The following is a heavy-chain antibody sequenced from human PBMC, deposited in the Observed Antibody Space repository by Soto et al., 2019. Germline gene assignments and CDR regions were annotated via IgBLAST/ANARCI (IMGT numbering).Heavy chain of an antibody. D-gene: IGHD5-12*01. J-gene: IGHJ6*02. CDR3: ARDKARLQLGGNYYYILDV. V-gene: IGHV1-69*05. Sequence: QVQLEQSGAEVKKPGSSVKVSCKASGGTFSNSAISWVRQAPGQGLEWMGGIMPIFRTPDYAQKFQGRVTXTXDXAASTAYMELSGLRTDDTAVYYCARDKARLQLGGNYYYILDVWGQGTTVTVSS. CDR2: IMPIFRTP. CDR1: GGTFSNSA.